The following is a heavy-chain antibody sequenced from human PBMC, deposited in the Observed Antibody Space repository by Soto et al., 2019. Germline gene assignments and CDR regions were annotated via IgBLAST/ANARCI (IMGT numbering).Heavy chain of an antibody. V-gene: IGHV4-34*01. D-gene: IGHD6-19*01. Sequence: QVQLQQWGAGLLKPSETLSLTCAVYGGSFSGYYWSWIRQPPGKGLEWIGEIKHSGSTNYNPSLKSRVTIPIDTSNNQCSLKLSSVTAADTAIYYCARDSLGIAVLGTGRSKNNWFDPWGQGTLVTVSS. J-gene: IGHJ5*02. CDR3: ARDSLGIAVLGTGRSKNNWFDP. CDR1: GGSFSGYY. CDR2: IKHSGST.